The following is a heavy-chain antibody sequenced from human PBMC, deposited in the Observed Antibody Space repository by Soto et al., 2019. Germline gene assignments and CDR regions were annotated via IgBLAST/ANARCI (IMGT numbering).Heavy chain of an antibody. CDR3: ARPRFRGMDV. CDR2: IKEDGNEK. Sequence: LRLSCAASGFTFSTYLMSWVRQAPGKGLEWVANIKEDGNEKYYVDSVKGRFTISRDNAKNSLYLQMNSVRAEDTAIYYCARPRFRGMDVWGQGTTVTVSS. CDR1: GFTFSTYL. V-gene: IGHV3-7*03. J-gene: IGHJ6*02. D-gene: IGHD3-10*01.